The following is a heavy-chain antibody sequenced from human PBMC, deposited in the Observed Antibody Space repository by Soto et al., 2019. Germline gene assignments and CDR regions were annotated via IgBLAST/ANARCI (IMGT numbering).Heavy chain of an antibody. CDR2: IWYDGSNK. CDR3: ARDREMQDEDYYYYYMDV. Sequence: GGSLRLSCAASGFTFSSYGMHWVRQAPGKGLEWVAVIWYDGSNKYYADSVKGRFTISRDNSKNTLYLQMNSLRAEDTAVYYCARDREMQDEDYYYYYMDVWGKGTTVTVSS. J-gene: IGHJ6*03. D-gene: IGHD1-26*01. CDR1: GFTFSSYG. V-gene: IGHV3-33*01.